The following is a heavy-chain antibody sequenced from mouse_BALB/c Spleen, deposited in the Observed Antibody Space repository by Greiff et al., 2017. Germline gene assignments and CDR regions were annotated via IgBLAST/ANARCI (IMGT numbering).Heavy chain of an antibody. D-gene: IGHD2-4*01. CDR3: ARMDYDYSYAMDY. V-gene: IGHV14-3*02. CDR2: IDPANGNT. J-gene: IGHJ4*01. Sequence: EVQLQQSGAELVKPGASVKLSCTASGFNIKDTYMHWVKQRPEQGLEWIGRIDPANGNTKYDPKFQGKATITADTSSNTAYLQLSSLTSEDTAVYYCARMDYDYSYAMDYWGQGTSVTVSS. CDR1: GFNIKDTY.